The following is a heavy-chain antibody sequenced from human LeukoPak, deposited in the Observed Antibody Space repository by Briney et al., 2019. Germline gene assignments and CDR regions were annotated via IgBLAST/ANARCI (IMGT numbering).Heavy chain of an antibody. Sequence: PGGSLRLSCAASGFTFDDYGMSWVRQAPGKGLEWVSGINWNGGSTGYADSVKGRFTISRDNAKNSLYLQMNSLRAEDTALYYCARVPGYCTNGVCSAFDYWGQGTLVTVSP. CDR2: INWNGGST. CDR3: ARVPGYCTNGVCSAFDY. CDR1: GFTFDDYG. D-gene: IGHD2-8*01. V-gene: IGHV3-20*04. J-gene: IGHJ4*02.